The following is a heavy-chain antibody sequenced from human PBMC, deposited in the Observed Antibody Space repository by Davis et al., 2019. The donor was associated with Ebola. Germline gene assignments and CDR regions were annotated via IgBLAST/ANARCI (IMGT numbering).Heavy chain of an antibody. CDR3: TTGVYGGYAFDI. Sequence: ASVKVSCKASGYTFARYYMHWVRQAPGQGLEWMGWISPNSGATIYAQRFQGRVTMTRDTSINTAYMELRRLRSDDTAVYYCTTGVYGGYAFDIWGLGTLVTVSS. CDR2: ISPNSGAT. D-gene: IGHD4-23*01. CDR1: GYTFARYY. J-gene: IGHJ3*02. V-gene: IGHV1-2*02.